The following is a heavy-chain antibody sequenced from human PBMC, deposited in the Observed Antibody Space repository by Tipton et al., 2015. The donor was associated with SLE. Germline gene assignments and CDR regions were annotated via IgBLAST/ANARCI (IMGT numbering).Heavy chain of an antibody. CDR1: GFNLSIYG. CDR2: ISHDGSKR. Sequence: SLRLSCAASGFNLSIYGMHWLRQAPGKGLEWVAVISHDGSKRYNGDSVKGRFIVSRDDSKNTAYLQMNSLRAEDTAVYYCATAYSSAYWGQGTLVTVSS. CDR3: ATAYSSAY. V-gene: IGHV3-30*04. J-gene: IGHJ4*02. D-gene: IGHD6-25*01.